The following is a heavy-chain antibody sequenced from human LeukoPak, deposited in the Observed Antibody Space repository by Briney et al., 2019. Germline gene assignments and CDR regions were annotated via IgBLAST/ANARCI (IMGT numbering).Heavy chain of an antibody. CDR2: IKTDGSWT. Sequence: PGGSLRLSCTASGFSFSGHWMHWVRQVPGKGLVWVSRIKTDGSWTNDADSVKGRFTISRDNAENTLYLQMNSLRVEDTAVYYCVRGVGGSSYLDYWGQGALVTVSS. CDR3: VRGVGGSSYLDY. D-gene: IGHD3-16*01. CDR1: GFSFSGHW. J-gene: IGHJ4*02. V-gene: IGHV3-74*01.